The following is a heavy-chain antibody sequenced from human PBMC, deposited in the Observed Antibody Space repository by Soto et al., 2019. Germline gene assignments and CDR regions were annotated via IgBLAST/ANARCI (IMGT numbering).Heavy chain of an antibody. Sequence: PSDTQSLTCPVSGVSIDTSHGCLAWLQQPPGKGLQFISSVYHNGGAHYNSSLKSRVTISVDTANNQVSLRMRSLTAADTAFYYCGRVVEGATRHTDPDSWGQGILVTVS. CDR1: GVSIDTSHGC. D-gene: IGHD2-21*01. J-gene: IGHJ5*01. CDR2: VYHNGGA. CDR3: GRVVEGATRHTDPDS. V-gene: IGHV4-39*01.